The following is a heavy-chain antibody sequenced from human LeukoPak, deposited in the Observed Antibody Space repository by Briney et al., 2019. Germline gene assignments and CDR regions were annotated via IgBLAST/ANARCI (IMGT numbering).Heavy chain of an antibody. CDR3: ASLKPYYDSSGNY. J-gene: IGHJ4*02. CDR2: IRSGGDMT. D-gene: IGHD3-22*01. Sequence: GGSLRLSCVASGFTFSSYEMNWVRQAPGKGLEWVSYIRSGGDMTYYADSVKGRFTISRDNAKNSLYLQMNSLRAEDTAVYYCASLKPYYDSSGNYWGQGTLVTVSS. CDR1: GFTFSSYE. V-gene: IGHV3-48*03.